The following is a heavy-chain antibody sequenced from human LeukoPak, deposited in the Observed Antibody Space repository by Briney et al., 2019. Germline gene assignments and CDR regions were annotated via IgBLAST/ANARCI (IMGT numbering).Heavy chain of an antibody. CDR2: ISSSGATI. D-gene: IGHD1-1*01. V-gene: IGHV3-48*01. J-gene: IGHJ4*02. Sequence: PGGSLRLSCAASGFTFSSKSMNWVRQAPGKGLEWVSCISSSGATIYYADSVRGRFTISRDNSKNALYLQMNSLRAEDTAMYYCARDQQLEPFHYWGQGTLVTVSS. CDR1: GFTFSSKS. CDR3: ARDQQLEPFHY.